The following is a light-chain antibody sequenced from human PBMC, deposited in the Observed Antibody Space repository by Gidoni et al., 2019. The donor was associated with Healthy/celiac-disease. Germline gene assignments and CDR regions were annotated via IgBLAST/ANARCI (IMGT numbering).Light chain of an antibody. V-gene: IGKV3-20*01. CDR3: QPDCSSPGT. CDR1: QSVSSSY. J-gene: IGKJ1*01. Sequence: EIVLTQSPGTLSLSPGERATLSCRASQSVSSSYLAWYQQKPGQAPRLLIYGASSRATGIPGRVSGRWSGTDFTLTNRRMGPEGFAVYYCQPDCSSPGTFGQGTKVEIK. CDR2: GAS.